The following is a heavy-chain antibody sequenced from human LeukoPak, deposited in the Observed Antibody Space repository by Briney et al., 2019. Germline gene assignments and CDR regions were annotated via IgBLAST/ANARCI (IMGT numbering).Heavy chain of an antibody. CDR1: GYTCSSYG. CDR3: ARDGDGPSDY. CDR2: ISGYNANT. J-gene: IGHJ4*02. V-gene: IGHV1-18*01. Sequence: SVKVSCKASGYTCSSYGISWVREAPGQGLEWMGWISGYNANTKYAQNLQDRVTMTTDTSTSTAYMELRSLRSDDTAVYYCARDGDGPSDYWGQGTLVTVSS.